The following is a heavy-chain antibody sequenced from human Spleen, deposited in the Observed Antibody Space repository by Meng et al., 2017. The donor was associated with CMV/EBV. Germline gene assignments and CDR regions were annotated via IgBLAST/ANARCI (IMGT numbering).Heavy chain of an antibody. CDR1: GGTFSSHT. V-gene: IGHV1-2*06. Sequence: QVQLVQSGAEAKKPGSSVKVSCKASGGTFSSHTISWVRQAPGQGLEWIGRINPNTGGTNSAQKFQGRVTMTRDTSISTAYMELSRLRSDDTAVYFCARELMVRGGPSAYWGQGTLVTVSS. J-gene: IGHJ4*02. CDR3: ARELMVRGGPSAY. D-gene: IGHD3-10*01. CDR2: INPNTGGT.